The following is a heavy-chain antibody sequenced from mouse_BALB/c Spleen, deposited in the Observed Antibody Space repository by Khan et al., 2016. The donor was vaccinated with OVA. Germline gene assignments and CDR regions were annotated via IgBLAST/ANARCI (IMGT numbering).Heavy chain of an antibody. Sequence: QVQLQQPGDDLVKPGASVKLSCKASGYTFTSYWIHWIKQRPGQGLEWVGQISPGSGNPYYKNIFQGKATLTVDTSSTPVYIKLSSLSSEASAVYFWSRSNYYVNGLYALDYWGQVTPVTVSS. J-gene: IGHJ4*01. CDR2: ISPGSGNP. CDR3: SRSNYYVNGLYALDY. D-gene: IGHD1-1*01. CDR1: GYTFTSYW. V-gene: IGHV1S132*01.